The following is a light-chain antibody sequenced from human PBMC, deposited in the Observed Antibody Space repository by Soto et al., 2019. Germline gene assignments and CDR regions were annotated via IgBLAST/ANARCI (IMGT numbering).Light chain of an antibody. Sequence: ELVLTQSPGTLSLSPGERATLSCRVSHSVSSSYLAWYQQKPGQAPRLLIYSASSRATGIPDRFSGSGSGTDYTLTISRLEPEDFAVYSCQQYGYSFWTFGQGTKVEIK. J-gene: IGKJ1*01. CDR1: HSVSSSY. CDR2: SAS. V-gene: IGKV3-20*01. CDR3: QQYGYSFWT.